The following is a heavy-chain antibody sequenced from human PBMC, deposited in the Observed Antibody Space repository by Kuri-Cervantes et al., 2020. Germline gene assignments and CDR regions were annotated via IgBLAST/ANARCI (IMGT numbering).Heavy chain of an antibody. J-gene: IGHJ4*02. Sequence: GSLRLSCGVSGGSFSGFYWNWIRQSPGKGLEWIGEIGHSDNANYNPSLKSRVTISVDTSKNQFSLKLSSVTAADTAVYYCARDDGMGATDYWGQGTLVTVSS. D-gene: IGHD1-26*01. CDR1: GGSFSGFY. CDR3: ARDDGMGATDY. V-gene: IGHV4-34*01. CDR2: IGHSDNA.